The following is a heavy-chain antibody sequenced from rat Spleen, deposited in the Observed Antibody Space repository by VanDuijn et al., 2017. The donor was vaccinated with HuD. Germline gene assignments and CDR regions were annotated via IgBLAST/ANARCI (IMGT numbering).Heavy chain of an antibody. CDR2: ISYDGRST. J-gene: IGHJ3*01. V-gene: IGHV5-7*01. CDR3: ALTGAEGIGPFAY. D-gene: IGHD1-11*01. CDR1: GFTVSDYN. Sequence: EVQLVESGGGLVQPGRSLKLSCAASGFTVSDYNMAWVRQAPKKGLEWVATISYDGRSTYYRDSVKGRFTISRDNAKSTLYLQMDSLRSEDTATYYCALTGAEGIGPFAYWGQGTLVTVSS.